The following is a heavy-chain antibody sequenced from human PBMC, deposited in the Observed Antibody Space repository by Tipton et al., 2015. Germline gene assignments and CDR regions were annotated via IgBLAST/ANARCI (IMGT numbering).Heavy chain of an antibody. CDR1: SGSISRSY. V-gene: IGHV4-59*01. D-gene: IGHD4-23*01. CDR3: ARARGRHGGLFDS. CDR2: ISYTDGA. Sequence: PGLVKPSETLSLTCTVSSGSISRSYWSWIRQPPGKGLEWIGYISYTDGAHYNPALKSRVTISVDTSKTQFSLKMRSVTATDTAVYYCARARGRHGGLFDSWGQGILVTVSS. J-gene: IGHJ4*02.